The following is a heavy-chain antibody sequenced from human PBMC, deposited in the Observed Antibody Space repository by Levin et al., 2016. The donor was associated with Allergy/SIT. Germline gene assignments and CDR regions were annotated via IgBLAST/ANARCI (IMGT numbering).Heavy chain of an antibody. Sequence: WIRQPPGKGLEWVGYIYYSGTTYYNPSLKSRLTISADTSKNQFSLKLSSVTAADTAIYYCARVRVLVRFFDYWGQGTLVTVSS. D-gene: IGHD6-13*01. J-gene: IGHJ4*02. CDR2: IYYSGTT. CDR3: ARVRVLVRFFDY. V-gene: IGHV4-31*02.